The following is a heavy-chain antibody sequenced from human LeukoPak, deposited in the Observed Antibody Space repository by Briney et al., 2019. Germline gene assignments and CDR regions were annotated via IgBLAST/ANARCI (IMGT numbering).Heavy chain of an antibody. D-gene: IGHD6-19*01. V-gene: IGHV2-70*16. CDR3: ARQVAGRSFLFDY. Sequence: TLSLTCTVSGGSISSGSYYWSWIRQPPGKALEWLARIDWDDDKFYSTSLKTRLTISKDTSKNQVVLTMTNMDPVDTATYYCARQVAGRSFLFDYWGQGTLVTVSS. CDR1: GGSISSGSYY. CDR2: IDWDDDK. J-gene: IGHJ4*02.